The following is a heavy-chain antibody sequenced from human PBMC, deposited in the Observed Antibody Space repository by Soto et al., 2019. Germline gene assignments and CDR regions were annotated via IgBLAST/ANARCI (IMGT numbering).Heavy chain of an antibody. V-gene: IGHV1-58*01. D-gene: IGHD6-6*01. Sequence: SVKVSCKASGFTFTSSAVQWVRQARGQRLEWIGWIVVGSGNTNYAQKFQERVTITRDMPTSTACMELSSLRSEDTAVYYCARDRRVGEQLVEHYAFDIWGQGTMVTVSS. J-gene: IGHJ3*02. CDR3: ARDRRVGEQLVEHYAFDI. CDR2: IVVGSGNT. CDR1: GFTFTSSA.